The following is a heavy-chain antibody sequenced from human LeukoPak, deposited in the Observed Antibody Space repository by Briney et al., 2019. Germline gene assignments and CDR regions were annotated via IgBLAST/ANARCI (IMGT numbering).Heavy chain of an antibody. CDR2: INSDGSWT. V-gene: IGHV3-74*01. J-gene: IGHJ3*01. CDR1: GNYW. D-gene: IGHD1-14*01. CDR3: AREGVNSPDDSFDV. Sequence: QPGGSLRLSCAASGNYWMHWVRQAPGKGLVWVSHINSDGSWTSYADSVKGRFTISKDNAKNTVYLQMNSLRAEDTAVYYCAREGVNSPDDSFDVWGQGTMVTVSS.